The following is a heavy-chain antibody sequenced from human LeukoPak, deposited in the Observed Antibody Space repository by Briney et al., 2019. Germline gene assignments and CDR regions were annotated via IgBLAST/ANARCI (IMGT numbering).Heavy chain of an antibody. CDR1: GFTVSSNY. J-gene: IGHJ4*02. CDR3: ARISPYYYDSGSLDY. CDR2: LYSGGNT. V-gene: IGHV3-66*01. D-gene: IGHD3-10*01. Sequence: GGSLTLSCAGSGFTVSSNYMNCVRQAPGKGLEWVSILYSGGNTYYADSVKGRFTISRDNSKNTLYLQMNSLRAEDTAVYYCARISPYYYDSGSLDYWGQGTLVTVSS.